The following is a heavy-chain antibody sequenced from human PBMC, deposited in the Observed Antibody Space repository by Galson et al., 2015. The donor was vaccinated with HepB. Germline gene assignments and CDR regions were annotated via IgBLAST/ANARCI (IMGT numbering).Heavy chain of an antibody. CDR2: IGIAGDT. CDR1: GFTFNTYD. J-gene: IGHJ4*02. CDR3: ARAHSGLYALDY. V-gene: IGHV3-13*04. D-gene: IGHD3-22*01. Sequence: SLGLSCAAAGFTFNTYDMHWVHQVRDKGLEWVSGIGIAGDTDYADSVRGRFTISRENGKNSLYLQLNSLRDGDTAVYYCARAHSGLYALDYWGQGTLVTVSS.